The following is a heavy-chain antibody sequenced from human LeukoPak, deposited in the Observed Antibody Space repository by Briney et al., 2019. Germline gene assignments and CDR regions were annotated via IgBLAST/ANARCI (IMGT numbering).Heavy chain of an antibody. Sequence: PGGSLRLSCAASGFTFSSYAMSWVRQAPGKGLEWVSAIGGSGGSTYYADSVKGRFTISRDNSKSTLYLQMNSLRAEDTAVYYCAKPKIAAGECFDYWGQGTLVTVSS. CDR1: GFTFSSYA. CDR3: AKPKIAAGECFDY. V-gene: IGHV3-23*01. D-gene: IGHD6-13*01. CDR2: IGGSGGST. J-gene: IGHJ4*02.